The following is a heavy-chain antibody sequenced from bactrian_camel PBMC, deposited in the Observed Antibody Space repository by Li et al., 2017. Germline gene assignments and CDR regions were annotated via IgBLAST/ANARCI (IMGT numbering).Heavy chain of an antibody. D-gene: IGHD2*01. J-gene: IGHJ4*01. CDR1: GSTRNC. V-gene: IGHV3S53*01. CDR2: IVSDGET. Sequence: HVQLVESGGGSMQAGGSLRLSCTVSGSTRNCMGWIRQVSGKEREGVASIVSDGETTYADPVKGRFTISRDNAKNSVYLQMHSLKLEDTAMYYCAADFGPYCSAPYLARRANFLGQGTQVTVS.